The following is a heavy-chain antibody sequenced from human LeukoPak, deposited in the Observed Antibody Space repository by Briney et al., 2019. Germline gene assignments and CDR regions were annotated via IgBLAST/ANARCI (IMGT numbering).Heavy chain of an antibody. Sequence: SETLSLTCTVSGGSISSYYWGWIRQPPGKGLEWIGSIYHSGSTYYNPSLKSRVTISVDTSKNQFSLKLSSVTAADTAVYYCARVLGGSPDYWGQGTLVTVSS. V-gene: IGHV4-38-2*02. CDR2: IYHSGST. D-gene: IGHD1-26*01. J-gene: IGHJ4*02. CDR3: ARVLGGSPDY. CDR1: GGSISSYY.